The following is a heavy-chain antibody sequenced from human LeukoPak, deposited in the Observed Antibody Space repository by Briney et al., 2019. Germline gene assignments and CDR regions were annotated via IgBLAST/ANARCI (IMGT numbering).Heavy chain of an antibody. J-gene: IGHJ4*02. CDR2: IYYSGST. V-gene: IGHV4-39*07. Sequence: TSETLSLTCTVSGGSISSSSYYWGWIRQPPGKGLEWIGSIYYSGSTYYNPSLKSRVTISRDTSKNQFSLKLSSVTAADTAMYYCARGRAFFDWGQGTLVTVSS. CDR1: GGSISSSSYY. CDR3: ARGRAFFD. D-gene: IGHD3-3*02.